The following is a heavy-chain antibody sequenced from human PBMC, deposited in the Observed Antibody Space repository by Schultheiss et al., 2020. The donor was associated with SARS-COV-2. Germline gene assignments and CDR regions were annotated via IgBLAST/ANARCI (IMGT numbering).Heavy chain of an antibody. CDR1: GDSIDSGDYY. CDR2: VFYSGST. Sequence: SETLSLTCTVSGDSIDSGDYYWSWIRQLPGKGLEWIGYVFYSGSTYYKSSLKSRATISIDTSNNHFSLKLNSVTAADTAVYLCARSGYYHGLAMDVWGQGRTVTVAS. J-gene: IGHJ6*02. D-gene: IGHD3-22*01. V-gene: IGHV4-31*03. CDR3: ARSGYYHGLAMDV.